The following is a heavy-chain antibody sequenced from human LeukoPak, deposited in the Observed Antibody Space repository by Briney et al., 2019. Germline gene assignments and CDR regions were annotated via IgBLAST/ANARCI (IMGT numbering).Heavy chain of an antibody. J-gene: IGHJ4*02. CDR3: AKDEVGGHFEY. CDR1: GFTFRGFY. V-gene: IGHV3-7*01. CDR2: VNEDGRQI. Sequence: GGSLRLSCAASGFTFRGFYMSWVRQASGKGLEWVAKVNEDGRQIYYADSVKGRFTISRDNAKNSVHLQMNNLRVEDTAVYYCAKDEVGGHFEYWGQGILVTVSS.